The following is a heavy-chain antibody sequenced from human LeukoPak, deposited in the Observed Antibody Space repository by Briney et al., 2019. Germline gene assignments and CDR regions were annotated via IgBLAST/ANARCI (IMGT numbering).Heavy chain of an antibody. CDR2: ISSSGSTV. D-gene: IGHD3-22*01. V-gene: IGHV3-11*01. J-gene: IGHJ4*02. Sequence: GGSLRLSCAASGFTFSDYYMSWIRQAPGKGLEWVSYISSSGSTVYYADSVKGRFTISRDNAKNSLYLQMNSLRAEDTAVYYCARDDTDYYDSSGYYWGQGTLVTVSS. CDR3: ARDDTDYYDSSGYY. CDR1: GFTFSDYY.